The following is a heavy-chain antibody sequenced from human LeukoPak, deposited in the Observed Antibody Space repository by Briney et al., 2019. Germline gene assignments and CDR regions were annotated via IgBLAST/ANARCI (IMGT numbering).Heavy chain of an antibody. D-gene: IGHD4-17*01. J-gene: IGHJ6*02. CDR3: ARDIPDYGEGTYYHFYAMDV. V-gene: IGHV1-18*01. CDR2: IGAYTGNT. CDR1: GGTFSSYA. Sequence: ASVKVSCKASGGTFSSYAISWVRQAPGQGLEWMGWIGAYTGNTNYAQKLQGRVTMTTDTSTSTAYMELRSLRSDDTAVYYCARDIPDYGEGTYYHFYAMDVWGQGTTVTVSS.